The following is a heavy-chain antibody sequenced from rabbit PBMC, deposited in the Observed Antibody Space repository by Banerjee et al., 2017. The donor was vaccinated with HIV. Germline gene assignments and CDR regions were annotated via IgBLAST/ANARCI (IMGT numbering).Heavy chain of an antibody. CDR3: ARDSDATYGYIFNL. J-gene: IGHJ4*01. CDR1: GFDFSSYG. V-gene: IGHV1S47*01. D-gene: IGHD6-1*01. Sequence: QEQLVESGGGLVQPGGSLKLSCVASGFDFSSYGVGWVRQAPGKGLEWIGYIDPVFGSTYYASWVNGRFTISSHNAQNTLYLQLNSLTAADTATYFCARDSDATYGYIFNLWGPGTLVTVS. CDR2: IDPVFGST.